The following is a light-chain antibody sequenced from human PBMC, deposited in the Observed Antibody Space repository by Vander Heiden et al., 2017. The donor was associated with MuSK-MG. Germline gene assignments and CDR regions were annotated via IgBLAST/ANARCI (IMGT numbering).Light chain of an antibody. CDR2: STS. J-gene: IGKJ2*01. CDR3: QQSYNTPYT. V-gene: IGKV1-39*01. Sequence: DIQMTQSPSSLSASVGDRVTITCRASQTISTFLNWYQQKPGQVPKILIYSTSNLQSGVPSRFSGSGSGTDFTLTISSLQPEDFATYFCQQSYNTPYTFDQWTKLEIK. CDR1: QTISTF.